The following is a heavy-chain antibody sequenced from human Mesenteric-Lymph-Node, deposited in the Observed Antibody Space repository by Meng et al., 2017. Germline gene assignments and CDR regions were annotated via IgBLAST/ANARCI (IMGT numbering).Heavy chain of an antibody. V-gene: IGHV4-34*01. J-gene: IGHJ2*01. CDR3: ARDGGFDYYDSSGNWYFDL. CDR2: INHSGST. D-gene: IGHD3-22*01. CDR1: GVSFSGYY. Sequence: AQLQQWGRVLLKPSETPSLTCAVYGVSFSGYYLSWIRQPPGKWLEWIGEINHSGSTNHTPSLKSRVTMSVDTSQNHFSLRLSSVTAADTAVYYCARDGGFDYYDSSGNWYFDLWGRGTLVTVSS.